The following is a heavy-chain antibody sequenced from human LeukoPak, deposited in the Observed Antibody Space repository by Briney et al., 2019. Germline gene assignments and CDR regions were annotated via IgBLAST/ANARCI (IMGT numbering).Heavy chain of an antibody. V-gene: IGHV3-23*01. CDR3: ARGDSSGYFDY. J-gene: IGHJ4*02. CDR1: GFTLSTNA. Sequence: GGSLRLSCLTSGFTLSTNAMSWVRQAPGKGLEWISGISGSGASTYYADSVKGRFTISRDNSKNTLYLQMNSLRAEDTAVYYCARGDSSGYFDYWGQGTLVTVSS. CDR2: ISGSGAST. D-gene: IGHD3-22*01.